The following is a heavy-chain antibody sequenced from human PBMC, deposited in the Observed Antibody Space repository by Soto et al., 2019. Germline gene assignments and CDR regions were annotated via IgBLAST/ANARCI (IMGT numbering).Heavy chain of an antibody. Sequence: SETLSPTCAVPGVSIRGSRWYWVWVRHPPVKGLEWIGYIYFNGNTNYSPSLKRRVTISIDTSKKQISLNLTSVTAADTAVYYCARGGHVGSATSCRHNFWGQAILVTAS. J-gene: IGHJ4*02. D-gene: IGHD2-2*01. CDR2: IYFNGNT. CDR3: ARGGHVGSATSCRHNF. CDR1: GVSIRGSRWY. V-gene: IGHV4-61*05.